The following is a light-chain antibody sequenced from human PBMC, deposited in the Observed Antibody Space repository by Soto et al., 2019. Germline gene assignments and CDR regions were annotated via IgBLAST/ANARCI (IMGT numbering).Light chain of an antibody. CDR2: DVS. CDR3: CSYTGSSTVV. Sequence: QYVLTQPASVSGSPGQSITISCTGTRSDVGGYNYVSWYQQYPGKAPKLMIYDVSNRPSGVSNRFSGSKSGNTASLTISGLQAEDEADYYCCSYTGSSTVVFGGGTKLTVL. V-gene: IGLV2-14*01. CDR1: RSDVGGYNY. J-gene: IGLJ2*01.